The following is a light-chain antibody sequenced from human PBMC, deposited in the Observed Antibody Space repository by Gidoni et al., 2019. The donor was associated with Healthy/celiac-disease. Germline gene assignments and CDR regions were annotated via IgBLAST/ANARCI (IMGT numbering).Light chain of an antibody. CDR1: QSVLYSSNNKNY. Sequence: DIVMTQSTDSLAVSLGERATINCKSSQSVLYSSNNKNYLAWYQQKPGQPPKLLIYWASTRESGVPDRFSGSGSGTDFTLTISSLRAEDVAVYYCQQYYSTPRTFGQGTKVEIK. J-gene: IGKJ1*01. V-gene: IGKV4-1*01. CDR3: QQYYSTPRT. CDR2: WAS.